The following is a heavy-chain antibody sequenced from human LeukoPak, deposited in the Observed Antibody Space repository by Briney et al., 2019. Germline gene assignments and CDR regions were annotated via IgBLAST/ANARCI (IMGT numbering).Heavy chain of an antibody. D-gene: IGHD6-13*01. CDR2: IYYSGST. V-gene: IGHV4-31*03. CDR3: ARAPREAAAGILGPFDP. J-gene: IGHJ5*02. CDR1: GGSISSGGYY. Sequence: NPSQTLSLTCTVSGGSISSGGYYWSWIRQHPGKGLEWIGYIYYSGSTYYNPSLKSRVTISVDTSKNQFSLKLSSVTAADTAVYYCARAPREAAAGILGPFDPWGQGTLVTVSS.